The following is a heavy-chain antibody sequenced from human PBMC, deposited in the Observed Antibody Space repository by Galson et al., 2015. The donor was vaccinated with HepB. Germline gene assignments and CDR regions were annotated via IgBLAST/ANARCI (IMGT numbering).Heavy chain of an antibody. D-gene: IGHD5-12*01. CDR2: ISSSGSTK. Sequence: SLRLSCAASGFTFSSYEMNWGRQAPGKGLEWVSYISSSGSTKYYADSVKGRFTISRDNAKNSLYLQMNSLRAEDTAVYYCASGVLYGGWLRFGDHWGQGILVTVSS. J-gene: IGHJ5*02. CDR3: ASGVLYGGWLRFGDH. V-gene: IGHV3-48*03. CDR1: GFTFSSYE.